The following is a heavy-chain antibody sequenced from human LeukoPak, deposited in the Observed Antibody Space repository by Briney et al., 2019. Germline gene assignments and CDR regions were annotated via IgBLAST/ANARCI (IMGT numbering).Heavy chain of an antibody. D-gene: IGHD3-22*01. J-gene: IGHJ3*02. CDR3: ARRKYYDSSGYANAFDI. CDR1: GGSISSYY. V-gene: IGHV4-59*01. CDR2: IYYSGST. Sequence: SETLSLTCTVSGGSISSYYWSWIRQPPGKGLEWIRYIYYSGSTNYNPSLKSRVTISIDTSKNQFSLKLSSVTAADTAVYYCARRKYYDSSGYANAFDIWGQGTMVTVSS.